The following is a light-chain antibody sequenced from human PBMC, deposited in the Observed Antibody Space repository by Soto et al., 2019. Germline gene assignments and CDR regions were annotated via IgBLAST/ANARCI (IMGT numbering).Light chain of an antibody. J-gene: IGKJ3*01. Sequence: EIVLTQSPGTLSLSPGERATLSCRASQSVSSNYLAWYQQKPGQTPRLLIYGASSRATGIPDRFSGSWSGTDVTLTISRLELEDFAVYYCQQYGSSPLFTFGPGTKVDIK. CDR3: QQYGSSPLFT. V-gene: IGKV3-20*01. CDR1: QSVSSNY. CDR2: GAS.